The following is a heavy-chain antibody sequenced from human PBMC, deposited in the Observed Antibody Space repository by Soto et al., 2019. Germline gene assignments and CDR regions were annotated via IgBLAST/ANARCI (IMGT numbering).Heavy chain of an antibody. V-gene: IGHV3-48*01. J-gene: IGHJ5*01. Sequence: EVQLVESGGGLVQPGGSLRLSCAASGFTFSSYSMNWVRQAPGKGLEWVSYISSSRSTIYYADSVKGRFTISRDNAKNALYLQRICLRAEDAAVYYCARDCPGSSTTCDGNEWFDSWGQGTLVTVSS. CDR1: GFTFSSYS. CDR3: ARDCPGSSTTCDGNEWFDS. D-gene: IGHD2-2*01. CDR2: ISSSRSTI.